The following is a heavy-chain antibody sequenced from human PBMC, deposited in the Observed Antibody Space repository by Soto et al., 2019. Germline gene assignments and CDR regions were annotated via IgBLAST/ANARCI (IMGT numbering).Heavy chain of an antibody. J-gene: IGHJ4*02. Sequence: MNWVRQAPGKGLEWVSSISSTTNYIYYGDSMKGRFTISRDNAKNSLYLEMNSLRAEDTAVYYCARESEDLTSNFDYWGQGTLVTVSS. V-gene: IGHV3-21*06. CDR3: ARESEDLTSNFDY. CDR2: ISSTTNYI.